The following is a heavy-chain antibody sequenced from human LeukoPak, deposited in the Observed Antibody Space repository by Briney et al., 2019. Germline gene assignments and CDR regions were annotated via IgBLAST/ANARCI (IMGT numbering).Heavy chain of an antibody. Sequence: GGSLRLSCAASGFTFSDYYMSWIRQAPGKGLEWVSYISSSGSIIYYADSVKGRFTISRDNAKNSMYLQMNSLRAEDAAVYYCARGKYYSSPFLQHWGQGTLVTVSS. CDR1: GFTFSDYY. CDR3: ARGKYYSSPFLQH. CDR2: ISSSGSII. D-gene: IGHD2-2*01. J-gene: IGHJ1*01. V-gene: IGHV3-11*01.